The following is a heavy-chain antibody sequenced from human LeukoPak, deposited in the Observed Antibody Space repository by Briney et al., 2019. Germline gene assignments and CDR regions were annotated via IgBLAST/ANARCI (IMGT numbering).Heavy chain of an antibody. J-gene: IGHJ4*02. D-gene: IGHD1-26*01. CDR1: GFTFSNAW. V-gene: IGHV3-15*01. Sequence: GGSLRLPCAASGFTFSNAWMSWVRQAPGKGLEWVGRIKSKIDGGTTDYAAPVKGRFTFSRDDSKNTLYLQMNSLKTEDTAVYYCTTDPQEWELWYSWGQGTLVTVSS. CDR2: IKSKIDGGTT. CDR3: TTDPQEWELWYS.